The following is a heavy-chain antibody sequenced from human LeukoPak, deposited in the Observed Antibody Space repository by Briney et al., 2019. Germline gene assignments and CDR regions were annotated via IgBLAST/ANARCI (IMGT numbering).Heavy chain of an antibody. J-gene: IGHJ5*02. V-gene: IGHV4-4*07. CDR3: ARDLGQWLEHPNWFDP. CDR2: IYTSGST. CDR1: GGSISSYY. D-gene: IGHD6-19*01. Sequence: PSETLSLTCTVSGGSISSYYWSWIRQPAGKGLEWIGRIYTSGSTNYNPSLKSRVTMSVDTSKNQFSLKLSSVTAADTAVYYCARDLGQWLEHPNWFDPWGQGTLVTVSS.